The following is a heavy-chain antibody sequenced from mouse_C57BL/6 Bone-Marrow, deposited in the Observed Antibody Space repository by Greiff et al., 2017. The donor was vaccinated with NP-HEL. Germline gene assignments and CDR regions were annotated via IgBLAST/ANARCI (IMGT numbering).Heavy chain of an antibody. V-gene: IGHV1-69*01. CDR1: GYTFTSYW. CDR3: ASDYGSSSWFAY. CDR2: LDPSDSYT. Sequence: QVQLQQPGAELVMPGASVKLSCKASGYTFTSYWMHWVKQRPGQGLEWIGELDPSDSYTNYNQKFKGKSTLTVDKSSSTAYMQLSSLTPEDSAVYYWASDYGSSSWFAYWGQGTLVTVSA. D-gene: IGHD1-1*01. J-gene: IGHJ3*01.